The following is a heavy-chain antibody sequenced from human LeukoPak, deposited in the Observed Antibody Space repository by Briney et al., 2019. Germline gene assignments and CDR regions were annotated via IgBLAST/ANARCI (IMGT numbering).Heavy chain of an antibody. J-gene: IGHJ6*02. CDR2: IYYSGST. V-gene: IGHV4-39*01. CDR3: ARFITGVVPAAIPAAFDYYYYGMDV. D-gene: IGHD2-2*01. CDR1: GGSISSSSYY. Sequence: SETLSLTCTVSGGSISSSSYYWGRIRQPPGKGLEWIGSIYYSGSTYYNPSLKSRVTISVDTSRNQFSLKLSSVTAADTAVYYCARFITGVVPAAIPAAFDYYYYGMDVWGQGTTVTVSS.